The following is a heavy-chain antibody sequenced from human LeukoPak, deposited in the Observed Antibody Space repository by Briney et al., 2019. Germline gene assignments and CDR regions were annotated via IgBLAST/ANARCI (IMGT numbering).Heavy chain of an antibody. Sequence: GGSLRPSCAASGFTFSNYAMSWVRQAPGAGLEWVSAITDNGGGTYYPGSVKGRFTISRDNSQNTLYLQMNSLRAEDTAVYYCAKAPLRHCSGTTCHQFDFCGQGTLVTVSS. CDR2: ITDNGGGT. V-gene: IGHV3-23*01. D-gene: IGHD2-15*01. J-gene: IGHJ4*02. CDR3: AKAPLRHCSGTTCHQFDF. CDR1: GFTFSNYA.